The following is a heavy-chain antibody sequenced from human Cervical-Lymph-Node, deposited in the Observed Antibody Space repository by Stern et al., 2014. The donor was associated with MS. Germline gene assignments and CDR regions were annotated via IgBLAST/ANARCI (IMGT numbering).Heavy chain of an antibody. CDR2: IYTSGST. V-gene: IGHV4-61*02. J-gene: IGHJ6*02. D-gene: IGHD6-19*01. CDR3: ARDHSSGWPYYYYGMDV. Sequence: QLQLQESGPGLVKPSQTLSLTCTVSGGSISSGSYYWSWIRQPAGKGLEWIGRIYTSGSTNYNPSLKSRVTISVDTSKNQFSLKLSSVTAADTAVYYCARDHSSGWPYYYYGMDVWGQGTTVTVSS. CDR1: GGSISSGSYY.